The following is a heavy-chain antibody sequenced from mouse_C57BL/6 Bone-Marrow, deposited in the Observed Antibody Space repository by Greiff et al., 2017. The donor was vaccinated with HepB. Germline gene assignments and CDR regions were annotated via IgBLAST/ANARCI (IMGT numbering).Heavy chain of an antibody. CDR1: GYTFTEYT. V-gene: IGHV1-62-2*01. CDR3: ARHEKDYYGSSGYFDV. CDR2: FYPGSGSI. J-gene: IGHJ1*03. Sequence: QVTLKESGAELVKPGASVKLSCKASGYTFTEYTIHWVKQRSGQGLEWIGWFYPGSGSIKYNEKFKDKATLTADKSSSTVYMELSRLTSEDSAVYFCARHEKDYYGSSGYFDVWGTGTTVTVSS. D-gene: IGHD1-1*01.